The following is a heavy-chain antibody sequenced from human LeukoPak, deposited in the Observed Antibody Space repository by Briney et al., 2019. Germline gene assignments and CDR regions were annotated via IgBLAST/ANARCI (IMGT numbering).Heavy chain of an antibody. CDR3: ARVGTTLGTPYY. CDR1: GGSLSGYY. V-gene: IGHV4-34*01. D-gene: IGHD4-23*01. Sequence: SETLSLTCAVYGGSLSGYYWSWIRQPPGKGLEWIGEINHTGSTNYSPSLKSRVTISVDTSKNQFSLKLSSVTAADTAVYYCARVGTTLGTPYYWGQGTLVTVSS. J-gene: IGHJ4*02. CDR2: INHTGST.